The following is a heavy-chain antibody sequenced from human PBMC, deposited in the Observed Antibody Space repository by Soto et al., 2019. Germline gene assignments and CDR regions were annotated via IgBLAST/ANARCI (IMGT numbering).Heavy chain of an antibody. J-gene: IGHJ3*02. V-gene: IGHV3-21*01. CDR3: ARVGCSSTSCYGGAFDI. CDR1: GFTFSSYS. Sequence: EVQLVESGGGLVKPGGSLRLSCAASGFTFSSYSMNWVRQAPGKGLEWVSSISSSSSYIYYADSVKGRFTISRDNAKNSLYLQMNSLRAEDTALYYCARVGCSSTSCYGGAFDIWGHGTMVTVSS. CDR2: ISSSSSYI. D-gene: IGHD2-2*01.